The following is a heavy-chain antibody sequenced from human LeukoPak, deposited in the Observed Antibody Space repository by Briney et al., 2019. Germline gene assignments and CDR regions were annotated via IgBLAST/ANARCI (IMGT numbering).Heavy chain of an antibody. Sequence: GRSLRLSCAASGLTFSSYAMHWVRQAPGKGLEWVAVISYDGSNKYYADSVKGRFTISRDNSKNTLYLQMNSLRAEDTAVYYCARSWEPQIDLDYWGQGTLVTVSS. CDR2: ISYDGSNK. V-gene: IGHV3-30-3*01. D-gene: IGHD1-26*01. J-gene: IGHJ4*02. CDR3: ARSWEPQIDLDY. CDR1: GLTFSSYA.